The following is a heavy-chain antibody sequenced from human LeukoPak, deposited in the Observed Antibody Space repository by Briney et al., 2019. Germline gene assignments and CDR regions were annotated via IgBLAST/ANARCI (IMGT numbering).Heavy chain of an antibody. CDR1: GFTFSSYA. V-gene: IGHV3-21*01. CDR3: ARDGVDYYDSSGYYPTPFDY. J-gene: IGHJ4*02. D-gene: IGHD3-22*01. Sequence: GGSLRLSCAASGFTFSSYAMNWVRQAPGKGLEWVSSISSSSSYIYYADSVKGRFTISRDNAKNSLYLQMNSLRAEDTAVYYCARDGVDYYDSSGYYPTPFDYWGQGTLVTVSS. CDR2: ISSSSSYI.